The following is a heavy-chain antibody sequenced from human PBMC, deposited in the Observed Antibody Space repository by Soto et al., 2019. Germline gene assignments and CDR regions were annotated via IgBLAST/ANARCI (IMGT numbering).Heavy chain of an antibody. CDR3: ARGGASCSGSVCFAFGI. J-gene: IGHJ3*02. CDR1: GGSISGYD. Sequence: TSETLSLTCSVAGGSISGYDWSWLRQPPGKGLEWIGYIYNIGSTNYNPSLRSRVTMSIDTSQEQFSLKLSSVTATDTAVYYCARGGASCSGSVCFAFGIWGLGTMVTVS. D-gene: IGHD2-8*02. V-gene: IGHV4-59*08. CDR2: IYNIGST.